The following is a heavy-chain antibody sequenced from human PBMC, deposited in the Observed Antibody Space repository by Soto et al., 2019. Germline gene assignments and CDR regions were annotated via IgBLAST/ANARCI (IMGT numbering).Heavy chain of an antibody. D-gene: IGHD6-19*01. V-gene: IGHV1-69*02. CDR2: IIPILGIA. CDR3: AAPLGEGSGLYGYYYGMDV. CDR1: GGTFSSYT. J-gene: IGHJ6*02. Sequence: QVQLVQSGAEVKKPGSSVKVSCKASGGTFSSYTISWVRQAPGQGLEWMGRIIPILGIANYAQKFQGRVTINADKSTSTAYMELSRLRSEDTAVYYCAAPLGEGSGLYGYYYGMDVWGQGTTVTVSS.